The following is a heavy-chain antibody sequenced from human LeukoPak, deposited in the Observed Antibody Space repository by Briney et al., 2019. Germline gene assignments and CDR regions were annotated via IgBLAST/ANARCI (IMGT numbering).Heavy chain of an antibody. J-gene: IGHJ4*02. V-gene: IGHV1-2*02. CDR3: ARDPGANYFDY. CDR2: INPNNGGT. Sequence: ASVTVSFKSSGYIFTIYYIHWVRQAPGHGLEWMGWINPNNGGTNYAQKFKGRVTMTRDTSISTAYMELNRLRSDDTAVYYCARDPGANYFDYWGQGTLVTVSS. D-gene: IGHD7-27*01. CDR1: GYIFTIYY.